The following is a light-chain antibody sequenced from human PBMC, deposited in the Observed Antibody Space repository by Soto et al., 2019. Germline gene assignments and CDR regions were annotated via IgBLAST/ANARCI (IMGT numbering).Light chain of an antibody. V-gene: IGKV1-5*01. Sequence: DMQSAQSRCTRPPSVGARVTITCRANQRICSWLAWYQPTPGQDPQLLIYDASSLESGVPSRFNGSGYGTEFPLTLSRLRPDDFATHSCQHYNSYSWTFCQGTK. CDR2: DAS. CDR3: QHYNSYSWT. CDR1: QRICSW. J-gene: IGKJ1*01.